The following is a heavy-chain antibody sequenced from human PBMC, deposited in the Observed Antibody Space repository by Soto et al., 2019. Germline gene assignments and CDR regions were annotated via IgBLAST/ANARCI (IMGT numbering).Heavy chain of an antibody. V-gene: IGHV3-7*01. Sequence: GGSLRLSCAASGFTFSSYWMSWVRQAPGKGLEWVANIKQDGSEKYYVDSVKGRFTISRDNAKNSLYLQMNSLRAEDTAVYYCARDRSIAARREAAFDIWGQGTMVTVSS. D-gene: IGHD6-6*01. CDR2: IKQDGSEK. J-gene: IGHJ3*02. CDR1: GFTFSSYW. CDR3: ARDRSIAARREAAFDI.